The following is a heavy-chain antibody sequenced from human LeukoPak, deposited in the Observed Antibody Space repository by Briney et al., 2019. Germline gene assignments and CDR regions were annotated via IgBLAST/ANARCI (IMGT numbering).Heavy chain of an antibody. Sequence: GGSLRLSCAASGFTFSSYSMNWVRQAPGKGLEWVSSISSSSSYIYYADSVKGRFTISRDNAKNSLYLQMNSLRAEDTAVYYCAGDRPGRYSGYEGWGQGTLVTVSS. CDR3: AGDRPGRYSGYEG. CDR1: GFTFSSYS. V-gene: IGHV3-21*01. D-gene: IGHD5-12*01. J-gene: IGHJ4*02. CDR2: ISSSSSYI.